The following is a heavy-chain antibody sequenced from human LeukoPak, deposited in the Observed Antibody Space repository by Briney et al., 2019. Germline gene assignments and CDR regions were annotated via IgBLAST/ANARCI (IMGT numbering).Heavy chain of an antibody. CDR2: IKEDGSEK. D-gene: IGHD6-13*01. CDR3: ARGPLIAAAGTT. Sequence: TGGSLRLSCAASGFTFSSYWMSWVRQAPGKGLELVAHIKEDGSEKYYVDSVKGRFTISRDNAKNSLYLQMNSLRVEDTAVYYCARGPLIAAAGTTWGQGTLVTVSS. J-gene: IGHJ5*02. CDR1: GFTFSSYW. V-gene: IGHV3-7*01.